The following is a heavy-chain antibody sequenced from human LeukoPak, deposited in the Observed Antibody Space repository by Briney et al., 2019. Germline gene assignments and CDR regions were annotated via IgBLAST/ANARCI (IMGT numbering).Heavy chain of an antibody. D-gene: IGHD3-10*01. V-gene: IGHV4-34*01. Sequence: PSETLSLTCVMSGGSFSGYYWSWIRQVPGEGREWIGEINQSGSSNYNPSLKKRPTISIDTSNKKFFVHLNSVTAADAAMYFCARGLLGRKDLVQWGPGTLVTVSS. CDR1: GGSFSGYY. J-gene: IGHJ1*01. CDR2: INQSGSS. CDR3: ARGLLGRKDLVQ.